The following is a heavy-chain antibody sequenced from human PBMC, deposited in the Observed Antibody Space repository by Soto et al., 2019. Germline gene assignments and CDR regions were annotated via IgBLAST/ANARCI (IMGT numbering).Heavy chain of an antibody. Sequence: GGSLRLSCAASGFTFRSYDMHWVRQATGKGLEGGSAMGTAGDTYYPGSVKGRFTISRENAKNSLYLQRNSRRAGATAAHYCVRGNRESSSAAYYYGMDFWGQGTTV. J-gene: IGHJ6*02. V-gene: IGHV3-13*01. D-gene: IGHD6-6*01. CDR1: GFTFRSYD. CDR2: MGTAGDT. CDR3: VRGNRESSSAAYYYGMDF.